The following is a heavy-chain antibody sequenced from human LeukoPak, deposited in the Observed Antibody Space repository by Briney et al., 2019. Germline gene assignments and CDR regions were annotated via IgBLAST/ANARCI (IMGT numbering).Heavy chain of an antibody. Sequence: PGGSLRLSCAASGFTFNTYGMHWVRQASGKGLEWVSFIRHDGSNECYADSVKGRFTISRDNSKNTVYLQLNSLRVEDTAVYYCAKEGYYYLDVWGKGTTVTISS. CDR3: AKEGYYYLDV. J-gene: IGHJ6*03. CDR2: IRHDGSNE. CDR1: GFTFNTYG. V-gene: IGHV3-30*02.